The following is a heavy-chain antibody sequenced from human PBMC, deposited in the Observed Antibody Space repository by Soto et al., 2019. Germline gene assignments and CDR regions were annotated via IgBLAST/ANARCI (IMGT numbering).Heavy chain of an antibody. CDR2: MNPNSGNT. D-gene: IGHD2-15*01. CDR3: ARGRGYCSGGSCYWFDP. J-gene: IGHJ5*01. CDR1: GYTFTSYD. Sequence: ASVKVFCKASGYTFTSYDINWVRQATGQGLEWMGWMNPNSGNTGYAQKFQGRVTMTRNTSISTAYMELSSLRSEDTAVYYCARGRGYCSGGSCYWFDPWGQGTLVTVSS. V-gene: IGHV1-8*01.